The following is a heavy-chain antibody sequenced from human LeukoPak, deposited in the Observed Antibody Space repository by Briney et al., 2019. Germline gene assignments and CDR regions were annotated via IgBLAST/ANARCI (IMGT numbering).Heavy chain of an antibody. Sequence: GESLKISCKTSGYSFTRDWIAWVRQMPGKGLEWMGIIYLGDSDTIYSPSFQGQVTISADKSISTAYLQWSSLKASDTAMYYCARRLYSDGWYWFDPWGQGTLVTVSS. J-gene: IGHJ5*02. V-gene: IGHV5-51*01. CDR3: ARRLYSDGWYWFDP. D-gene: IGHD6-19*01. CDR1: GYSFTRDW. CDR2: IYLGDSDT.